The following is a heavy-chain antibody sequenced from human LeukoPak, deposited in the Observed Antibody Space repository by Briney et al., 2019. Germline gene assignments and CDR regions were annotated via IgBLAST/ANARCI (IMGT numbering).Heavy chain of an antibody. D-gene: IGHD2-2*01. Sequence: ASVKVSCKASGYTFTGYYMHWVRQAPGHGLAWMGWINPNSGGTNYAQKLQGRVTMTRETAISTADKEQSRLRSDDTAVYYCASRRRYCSSTSCHGSWFDPWGQGTLVTVSS. J-gene: IGHJ5*02. CDR2: INPNSGGT. V-gene: IGHV1-2*02. CDR3: ASRRRYCSSTSCHGSWFDP. CDR1: GYTFTGYY.